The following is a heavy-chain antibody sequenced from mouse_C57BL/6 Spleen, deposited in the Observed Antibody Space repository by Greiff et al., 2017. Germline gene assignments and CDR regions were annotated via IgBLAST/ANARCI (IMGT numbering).Heavy chain of an antibody. D-gene: IGHD1-1*01. Sequence: VQLVQSGAELMKPGASVKLSCKATGYTFTGYWMEWVKQRPGHGLEWIGEILPGSGSTNYNEKVKGKATFTADTSSNADYMQLSSLTTEDSAIYYGARVDYCSSSYYFDYWGQGTTLTVSS. J-gene: IGHJ2*01. CDR1: GYTFTGYW. V-gene: IGHV1-9*01. CDR3: ARVDYCSSSYYFDY. CDR2: ILPGSGST.